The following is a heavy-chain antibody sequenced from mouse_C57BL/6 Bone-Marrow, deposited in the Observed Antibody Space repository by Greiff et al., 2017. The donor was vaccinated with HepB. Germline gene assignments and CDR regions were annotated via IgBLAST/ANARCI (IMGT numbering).Heavy chain of an antibody. CDR2: ISDGGSYT. D-gene: IGHD1-1*01. Sequence: EVKLQESGGGLVKPGGSLKLSCAASGFTFSSYAMSWVRQTPEKRLEWVATISDGGSYTYYPDNVKGRFTISRDNAKNNLYLQMSHLKSEDTAMYYCARRATVVAYYYAMDYWGQGTSVTVSS. J-gene: IGHJ4*01. CDR1: GFTFSSYA. V-gene: IGHV5-4*03. CDR3: ARRATVVAYYYAMDY.